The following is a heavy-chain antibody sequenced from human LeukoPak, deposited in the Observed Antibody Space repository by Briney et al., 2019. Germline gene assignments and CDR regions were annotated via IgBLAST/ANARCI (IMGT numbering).Heavy chain of an antibody. V-gene: IGHV3-21*01. D-gene: IGHD5-18*01. Sequence: GGSLRLACAVSGFTFSSYSMNRVRQAPGKGLEWVSFISSSSSYIYYADSVKGRFTISRDNSKNTLYLQMNSLRAEGTAVYYCAKDRGSYGYYFDYWGQGTLVTVPS. J-gene: IGHJ4*02. CDR2: ISSSSSYI. CDR3: AKDRGSYGYYFDY. CDR1: GFTFSSYS.